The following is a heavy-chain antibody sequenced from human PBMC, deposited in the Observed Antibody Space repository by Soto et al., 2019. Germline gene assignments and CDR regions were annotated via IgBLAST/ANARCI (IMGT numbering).Heavy chain of an antibody. CDR1: GDSISRGGYY. CDR2: IYYSGGA. J-gene: IGHJ4*02. Sequence: PSETLSLTCTVTGDSISRGGYYWSWIRQHPGKGLEWIGYIYYSGGAYYNPSLKSRVTISVDTSNNQFSLKLSSVTAADTAVYYCTRVVPATHNDYWGRGTLVTVSS. V-gene: IGHV4-31*03. CDR3: TRVVPATHNDY. D-gene: IGHD2-15*01.